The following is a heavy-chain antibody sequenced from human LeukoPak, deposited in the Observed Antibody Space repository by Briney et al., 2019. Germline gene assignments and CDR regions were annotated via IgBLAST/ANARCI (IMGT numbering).Heavy chain of an antibody. D-gene: IGHD6-19*01. Sequence: GGSLRLSCAGSGFIFNNYAMHWVRQPPGKGLEWVSGISWNSGTIDYADSVRGRFTISRDNAKNSLYLQMDSLRVENTAFYYCAKDNRRHYTSGPNPDSLHWGQGALVTVSS. CDR1: GFIFNNYA. CDR2: ISWNSGTI. V-gene: IGHV3-9*01. J-gene: IGHJ4*02. CDR3: AKDNRRHYTSGPNPDSLH.